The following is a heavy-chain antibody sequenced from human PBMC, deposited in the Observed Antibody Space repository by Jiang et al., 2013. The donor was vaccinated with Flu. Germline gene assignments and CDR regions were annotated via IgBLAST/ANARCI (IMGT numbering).Heavy chain of an antibody. D-gene: IGHD4-17*01. Sequence: PGLVKPSETLSLTCTVSGGSISSYYWSWIRQPPGKGLEWIGYIYYSGSTNYNPSLKSRVTISVDTSKNQFSLKLSSVTAADTAVYYCARVGSDYGAVDYWGQGTLVTVSS. CDR3: ARVGSDYGAVDY. CDR2: IYYSGST. V-gene: IGHV4-59*01. CDR1: GGSISSYY. J-gene: IGHJ4*02.